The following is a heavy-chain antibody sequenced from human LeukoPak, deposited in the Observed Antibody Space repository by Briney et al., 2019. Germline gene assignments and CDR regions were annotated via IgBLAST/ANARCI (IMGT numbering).Heavy chain of an antibody. CDR1: GGSISSYY. V-gene: IGHV4-4*09. J-gene: IGHJ5*02. CDR3: ARQPEDCSSTSCYYWFDP. D-gene: IGHD2-2*01. CDR2: IYTSGST. Sequence: SETLSLTCTVSGGSISSYYWSWIRQPPGKGLGWIGYIYTSGSTNYNPSLKSRVTISVDTSKNQFSLKLSSVTAADTAVYYCARQPEDCSSTSCYYWFDPWGQGTLVTVSS.